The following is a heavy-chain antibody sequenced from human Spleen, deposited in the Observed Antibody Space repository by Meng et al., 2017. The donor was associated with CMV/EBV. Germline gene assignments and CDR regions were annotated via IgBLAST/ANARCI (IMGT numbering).Heavy chain of an antibody. CDR2: IKQDGSAR. J-gene: IGHJ4*02. V-gene: IGHV3-7*01. CDR3: AKDRVASLNYYFDY. CDR1: GFTFPNYW. D-gene: IGHD2-15*01. Sequence: GESLKISCAASGFTFPNYWMTWVRQAPGKGLEWVANIKQDGSARYYVDSVKGRFTISRDNAKNSLYLQMNSLRVEDTAVYYCAKDRVASLNYYFDYWGQGTLVTVSS.